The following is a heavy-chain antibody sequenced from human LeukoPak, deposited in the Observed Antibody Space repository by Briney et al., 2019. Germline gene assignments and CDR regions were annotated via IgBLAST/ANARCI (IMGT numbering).Heavy chain of an antibody. Sequence: SETLSLTRTVSGGSINSYYWTWIRQPPGKGLEWIGYIYYSGSTNYNPSLKSRVTISVDTSKNQFSLKLSSVTAADTAVYYCARVGYDFWSGYYRYYYYMDVWGKGTTVTVSS. J-gene: IGHJ6*03. CDR2: IYYSGST. V-gene: IGHV4-59*12. CDR1: GGSINSYY. CDR3: ARVGYDFWSGYYRYYYYMDV. D-gene: IGHD3-3*01.